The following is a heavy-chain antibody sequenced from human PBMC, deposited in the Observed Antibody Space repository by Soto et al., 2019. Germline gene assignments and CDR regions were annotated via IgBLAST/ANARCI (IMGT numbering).Heavy chain of an antibody. V-gene: IGHV3-21*01. CDR2: ISSSSSYI. D-gene: IGHD6-13*01. Sequence: GGSLRLSCAASGFTFSSYSMNWVRQAPGKGLEWVSSISSSSSYIYYADSVKGRFTISRDNAKNSLYLQMNSLRAEDTAVYYCANGYSSSWHKYHFDYWGQGTPVTVSS. J-gene: IGHJ4*01. CDR1: GFTFSSYS. CDR3: ANGYSSSWHKYHFDY.